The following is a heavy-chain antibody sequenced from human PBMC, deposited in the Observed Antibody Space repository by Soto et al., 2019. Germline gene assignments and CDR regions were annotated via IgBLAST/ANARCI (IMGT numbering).Heavy chain of an antibody. Sequence: TLSLTCAVYGGSFSGYYWSWIRQPPGKGLEWIGEVNHSGSTNYNPSLKSRVTISVDTSKNQFSLKLSSVTAADTAVYYCARGGPYYYDSSGYSDWFDPWGQGTLVTVS. J-gene: IGHJ5*02. CDR2: VNHSGST. CDR1: GGSFSGYY. D-gene: IGHD3-22*01. V-gene: IGHV4-34*01. CDR3: ARGGPYYYDSSGYSDWFDP.